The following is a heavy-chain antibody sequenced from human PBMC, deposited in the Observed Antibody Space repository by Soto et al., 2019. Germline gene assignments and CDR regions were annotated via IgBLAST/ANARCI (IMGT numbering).Heavy chain of an antibody. D-gene: IGHD2-2*02. V-gene: IGHV4-59*01. CDR2: IYSSGST. Sequence: PSETLSLTCTVSGGSMSTYFWSWIRQPPGKGLEWIGYIYSSGSTNYNPSLKSRVTMSVDTSKNQFSLKLRSVIVADTAVYHCARFVRSCSGTTCYTRADVWGQGTTVTVSS. CDR3: ARFVRSCSGTTCYTRADV. CDR1: GGSMSTYF. J-gene: IGHJ6*02.